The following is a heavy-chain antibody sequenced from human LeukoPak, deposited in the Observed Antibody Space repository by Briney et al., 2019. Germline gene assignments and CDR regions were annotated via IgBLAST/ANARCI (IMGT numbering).Heavy chain of an antibody. Sequence: GGSLRLSCAASGFTFSSYSMNWVRQAPGKGLEWVSYISSSGSTIYYADSVKGRFTISRDNAKNSLYLQMNSLRAEDTAVHYCASSMIVVVIYAFDIWGQGTMVTVSS. J-gene: IGHJ3*02. D-gene: IGHD3-22*01. V-gene: IGHV3-48*04. CDR3: ASSMIVVVIYAFDI. CDR2: ISSSGSTI. CDR1: GFTFSSYS.